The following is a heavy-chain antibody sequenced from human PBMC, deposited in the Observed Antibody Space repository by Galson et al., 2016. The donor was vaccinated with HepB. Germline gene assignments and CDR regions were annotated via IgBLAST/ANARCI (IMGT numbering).Heavy chain of an antibody. CDR2: IFVRDSDT. V-gene: IGHV5-51*01. CDR3: SRRGNTGMDV. CDR1: GFTFTDYW. Sequence: QSGAEVKKSGESLRISCQGSGFTFTDYWIAWVRQRPGKGLEWMGIIFVRDSDTRYSPSFQGRVTISADKSISVAYMQWSSLEASDTAIYYCSRRGNTGMDVWGHGTTVTVFS. D-gene: IGHD2/OR15-2a*01. J-gene: IGHJ6*02.